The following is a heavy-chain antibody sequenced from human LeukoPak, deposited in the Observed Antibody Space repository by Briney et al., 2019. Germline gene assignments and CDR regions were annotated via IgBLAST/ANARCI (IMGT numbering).Heavy chain of an antibody. CDR3: ARDGRAGSLFAY. J-gene: IGHJ4*02. CDR1: GGSISSGGYS. D-gene: IGHD6-19*01. V-gene: IGHV4-61*08. Sequence: PSETLSLTCAVSGGSISSGGYSWSWIRQPPGKGLEWVGYISYSGSTNYNPSLKSRVTISVDTSKNQFSLKLSSVTAADTAIYYCARDGRAGSLFAYWGQGTLVTVSS. CDR2: ISYSGST.